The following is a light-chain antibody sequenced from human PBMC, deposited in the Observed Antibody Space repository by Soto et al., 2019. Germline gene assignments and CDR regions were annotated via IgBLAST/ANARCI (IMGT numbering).Light chain of an antibody. J-gene: IGLJ3*02. CDR1: SSNIGSNA. CDR2: SND. V-gene: IGLV1-44*01. CDR3: VGWDDSLNGGV. Sequence: QSVLTQPPSASGTPGQRVTISCSGSSSNIGSNAVNWNQQLPGTAPKLLIYSNDQRPSGVPDRFSGSESGTSASLAISGLQSEDEADYYCVGWDDSLNGGVFGGGTQLTVL.